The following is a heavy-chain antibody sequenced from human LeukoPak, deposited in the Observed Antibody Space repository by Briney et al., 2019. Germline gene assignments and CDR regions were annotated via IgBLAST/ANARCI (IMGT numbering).Heavy chain of an antibody. CDR3: ARDTEGEYCSSTSCYTSDY. V-gene: IGHV3-33*08. D-gene: IGHD2-2*02. CDR2: IWYDGSNK. J-gene: IGHJ4*02. CDR1: GFTFSSYA. Sequence: PGRSLRLSCAASGFTFSSYAMHWVRQAPGKGLEWVAVIWYDGSNKYYADSVKGRFTISRDNSKNTLYLQMNSLRAEDTAVYYCARDTEGEYCSSTSCYTSDYWGQGTLVTVSS.